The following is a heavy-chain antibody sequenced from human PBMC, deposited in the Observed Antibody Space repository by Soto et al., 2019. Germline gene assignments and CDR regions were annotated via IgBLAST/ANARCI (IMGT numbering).Heavy chain of an antibody. CDR2: ISASGGSA. D-gene: IGHD5-12*01. J-gene: IGHJ4*02. CDR1: GFTFSSDA. CDR3: AKSPRSGHEPPGDY. Sequence: EVQLLESGGGLVQPGGSLRLSCAASGFTFSSDAINWVRQAPGKGLEWVSSISASGGSAYYADSVRGRFIISRDNSKNTLHLQMNSLRVEDAAVYYWAKSPRSGHEPPGDYWGLGTLVTVSS. V-gene: IGHV3-23*01.